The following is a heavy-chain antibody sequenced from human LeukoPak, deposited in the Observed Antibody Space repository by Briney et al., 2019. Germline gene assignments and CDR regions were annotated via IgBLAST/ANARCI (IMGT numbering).Heavy chain of an antibody. D-gene: IGHD1-26*01. CDR2: ITYNGAAT. CDR3: AKDGGSYTGYFDY. J-gene: IGHJ4*02. V-gene: IGHV3-23*01. CDR1: GFSFGGYA. Sequence: GGSLRLSCAASGFSFGGYAMTWVRQAPGKGLEWVSSITYNGAATYYLDSVKGRFTISRDNSKSTLYLQMDSLRAEDTAVYYCAKDGGSYTGYFDYWGPGTLVTVSS.